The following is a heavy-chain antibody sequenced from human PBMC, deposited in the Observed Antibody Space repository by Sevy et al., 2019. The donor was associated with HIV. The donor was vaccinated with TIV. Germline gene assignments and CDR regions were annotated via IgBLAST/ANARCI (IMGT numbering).Heavy chain of an antibody. CDR1: GFTFSSYA. J-gene: IGHJ4*02. CDR2: ISYDGSNK. CDR3: ARVGVVVPAATVYYYFDY. D-gene: IGHD2-2*01. Sequence: GGSLRLSCAASGFTFSSYAMHWVRQAPGKGLEWVAVISYDGSNKYYADSVKGRFTISRDNSKNTLYLKMNSLRAEDTAVYYCARVGVVVPAATVYYYFDYWGQGTLVTVSS. V-gene: IGHV3-30-3*01.